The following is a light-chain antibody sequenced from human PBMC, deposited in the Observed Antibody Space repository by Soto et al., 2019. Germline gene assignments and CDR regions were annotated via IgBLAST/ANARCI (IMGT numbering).Light chain of an antibody. V-gene: IGLV9-49*03. Sequence: QLVLTQPPSASASLGASVTLTCTLSSGYSNYKVDWYQQRPGKGPRFVMRVGTGGIVGSRGDGIPDRFSVLGSGLNRYLTIKNIQEEDESDYHCGADDGSGSYFGVVFGGGTKLTVL. CDR3: GADDGSGSYFGVV. J-gene: IGLJ2*01. CDR2: VGTGGIVG. CDR1: SGYSNYK.